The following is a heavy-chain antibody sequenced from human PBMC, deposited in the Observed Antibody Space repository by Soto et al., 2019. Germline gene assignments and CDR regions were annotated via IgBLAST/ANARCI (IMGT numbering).Heavy chain of an antibody. CDR1: GFTFSSCT. D-gene: IGHD2-15*01. V-gene: IGHV3-21*01. Sequence: EVHLVESGGGLVKPGGSLRLSCAVSGFTFSSCTMNWVRQAPGKGLEWVSSISPSTSHIYYADSVKGRFIISRDNAKNSLFLQMNSLRAEDTAVYYCSGCSGGACHQNYGMDVWGRGTTVTVSS. J-gene: IGHJ6*02. CDR2: ISPSTSHI. CDR3: SGCSGGACHQNYGMDV.